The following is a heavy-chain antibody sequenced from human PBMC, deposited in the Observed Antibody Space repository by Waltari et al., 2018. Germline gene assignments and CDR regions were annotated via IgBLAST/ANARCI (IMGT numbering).Heavy chain of an antibody. CDR2: ISSSSSYI. Sequence: EVQLVESGGGLVKPGGSLRLSCAASGFTFSSCSMTCVRQAPGKGLEWVSSISSSSSYIYYADSVKGRFTISRDNAKNSLYLQMNSLRAEDTAVYYCARDHSSGWTFTWGQGTLVTVSS. J-gene: IGHJ5*02. V-gene: IGHV3-21*01. CDR1: GFTFSSCS. CDR3: ARDHSSGWTFT. D-gene: IGHD6-19*01.